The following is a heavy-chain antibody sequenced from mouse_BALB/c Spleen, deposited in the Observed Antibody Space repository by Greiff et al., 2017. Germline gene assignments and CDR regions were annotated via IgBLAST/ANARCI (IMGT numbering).Heavy chain of an antibody. V-gene: IGHV5-17*02. CDR2: ISSGSSTI. J-gene: IGHJ4*01. Sequence: EVHLVESGGGLVQPGGSRKLSCAASGFTFSSFGMHWVRQAPEKGLEWVAYISSGSSTIYYADTVKGRFTISRDNPKNTLFLQMTSLRSEDTAMYYCARLRTSYYAMDYWGQGTSVTVSS. D-gene: IGHD1-1*01. CDR1: GFTFSSFG. CDR3: ARLRTSYYAMDY.